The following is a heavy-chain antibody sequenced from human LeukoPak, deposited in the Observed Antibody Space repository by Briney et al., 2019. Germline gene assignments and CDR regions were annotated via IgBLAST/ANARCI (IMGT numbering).Heavy chain of an antibody. CDR3: ARDGIVVVPAAFDY. V-gene: IGHV3-7*01. CDR2: IKQDGSEN. D-gene: IGHD2-2*01. J-gene: IGHJ4*02. CDR1: GFTFSSYW. Sequence: GGSLRLSCAASGFTFSSYWMSWVRQAPGKGLEWVANIKQDGSENYYVDSVKGRFTISRDNAKNSLYLQMNSLRAEDTAVYYCARDGIVVVPAAFDYWGQGTLVTVSS.